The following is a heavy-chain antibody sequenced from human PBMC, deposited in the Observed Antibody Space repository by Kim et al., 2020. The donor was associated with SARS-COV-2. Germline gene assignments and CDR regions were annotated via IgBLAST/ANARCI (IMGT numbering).Heavy chain of an antibody. CDR1: GFTFSSYA. CDR2: ISYDGSNN. V-gene: IGHV3-30*04. J-gene: IGHJ4*02. CDR3: ARAYGGSYLTAFDY. Sequence: GGSLRLSCAASGFTFSSYAMHWVRQAPGKGLEWVAVISYDGSNNYYADSVKGRFTISRDNSKNTLYLQMNSLRAEDTAVYYCARAYGGSYLTAFDYWGQGTLVTVSS. D-gene: IGHD1-26*01.